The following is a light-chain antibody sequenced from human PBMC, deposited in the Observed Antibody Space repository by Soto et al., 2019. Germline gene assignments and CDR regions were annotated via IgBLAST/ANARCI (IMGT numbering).Light chain of an antibody. CDR2: EVS. V-gene: IGLV2-14*01. Sequence: QPASVSGSPGQSITISCTGTSSDVGDYNYVSWYQQHPGKAPKLMIYEVSNRPSGVSYRFSGSKSGNTASLTISGLQAEDEADYYCSSYTSSSTWVFGGGTKVTVL. CDR3: SSYTSSSTWV. CDR1: SSDVGDYNY. J-gene: IGLJ3*02.